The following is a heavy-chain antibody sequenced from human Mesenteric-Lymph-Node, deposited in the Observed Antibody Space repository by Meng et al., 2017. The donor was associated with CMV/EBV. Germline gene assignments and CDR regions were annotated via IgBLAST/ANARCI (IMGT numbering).Heavy chain of an antibody. CDR2: ISSSSSYI. V-gene: IGHV3-21*01. CDR1: GFTFSNSD. Sequence: GESLKISCAASGFTFSNSDMNWVRQAPGKGLEWVSSISSSSSYIYYADSVKGRFTISRDNAKNSLYLQMNSLRAEDTAVYYCAREDGSGSSDYYDYWGQGTLVTVSS. J-gene: IGHJ4*02. D-gene: IGHD3-10*01. CDR3: AREDGSGSSDYYDY.